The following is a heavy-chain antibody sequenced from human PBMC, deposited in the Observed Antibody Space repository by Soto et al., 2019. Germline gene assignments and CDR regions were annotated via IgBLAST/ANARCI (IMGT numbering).Heavy chain of an antibody. D-gene: IGHD3-3*01. J-gene: IGHJ4*02. CDR2: INHSGST. V-gene: IGHV4-34*01. CDR3: ARANPNYDFWSGYYSTDY. CDR1: GASFSGYY. Sequence: ETLSLTCSVYGASFSGYYWSWIRQPPGKGLEWIGEINHSGSTNYNPSLKSRVTISVDTSKNQFSLKLSSVTAADTAVYYCARANPNYDFWSGYYSTDYWGQGTMVTVSS.